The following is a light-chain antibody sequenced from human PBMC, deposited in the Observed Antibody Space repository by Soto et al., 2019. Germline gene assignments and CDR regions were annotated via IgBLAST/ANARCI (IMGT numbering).Light chain of an antibody. Sequence: QSALTQPRSVSGSPGQSVTISCTGTSSDVGDYKYVSWYRQHPGKAPKLIIYDVSARPSGVPDRFSGSKSGNTASLTISGLQAEDEADYYCCSYAGSYSYVFGTGTKLTAL. V-gene: IGLV2-11*01. J-gene: IGLJ1*01. CDR3: CSYAGSYSYV. CDR2: DVS. CDR1: SSDVGDYKY.